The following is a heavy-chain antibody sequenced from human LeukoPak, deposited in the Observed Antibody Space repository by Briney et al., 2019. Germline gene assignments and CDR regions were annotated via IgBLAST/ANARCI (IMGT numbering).Heavy chain of an antibody. J-gene: IGHJ6*02. CDR2: MNQDGGEK. CDR3: ATYTHWVAGDV. D-gene: IGHD3-16*01. V-gene: IGHV3-7*01. Sequence: GGSLRLSCAAAGFTFSDSWMSWVRQAPGKGLEWVANMNQDGGEKDYVDSVKGRFTISRDNARNLLYLQMSSLRAEDTAVYYCATYTHWVAGDVWGQGTTVAVSS. CDR1: GFTFSDSW.